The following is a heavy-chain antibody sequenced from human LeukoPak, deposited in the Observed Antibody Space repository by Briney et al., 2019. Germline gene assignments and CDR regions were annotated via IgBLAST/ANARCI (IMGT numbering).Heavy chain of an antibody. CDR2: IYYNGNT. V-gene: IGHV4-59*01. Sequence: SETLSLTCSVSDGSINSYYWNWIRRPPGKGLEWIGYIYYNGNTNYSSSLKSRVTMSVDTSKNLFSLKVSSVTAADTAVYYCARGRSNYYGMDVWGQGTTVTVSS. D-gene: IGHD1-26*01. CDR3: ARGRSNYYGMDV. J-gene: IGHJ6*02. CDR1: DGSINSYY.